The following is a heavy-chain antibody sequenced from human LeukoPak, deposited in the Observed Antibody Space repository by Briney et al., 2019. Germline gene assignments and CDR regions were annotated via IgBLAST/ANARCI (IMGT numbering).Heavy chain of an antibody. D-gene: IGHD6-13*01. CDR1: GGTSSSYA. V-gene: IGHV1-69*04. CDR3: ARELAAAGKTWYFDL. CDR2: IIPILGIA. J-gene: IGHJ2*01. Sequence: SVKVSCKASGGTSSSYAISWVRQAPGQGLEWMGRIIPILGIANYAQKFQGRVTITADKSTSTAYMELSSLRSEDTAVYYCARELAAAGKTWYFDLWGRGTLVTVSS.